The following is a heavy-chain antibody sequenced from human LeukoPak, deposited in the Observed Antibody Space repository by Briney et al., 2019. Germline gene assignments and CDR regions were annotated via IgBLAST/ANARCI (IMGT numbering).Heavy chain of an antibody. CDR2: IKHDGSEK. J-gene: IGHJ5*02. V-gene: IGHV3-7*01. CDR1: GLTFSGQW. Sequence: QPGGSLRLSRVASGLTFSGQWMNWVSQAPGQGLEWVANIKHDGSEKYYVDSVKARFTISREDGKNSLSLQMKNVRAEDTAVYYCAYTNNLYHWGQGSLVVVSS. D-gene: IGHD3-16*01. CDR3: AYTNNLYH.